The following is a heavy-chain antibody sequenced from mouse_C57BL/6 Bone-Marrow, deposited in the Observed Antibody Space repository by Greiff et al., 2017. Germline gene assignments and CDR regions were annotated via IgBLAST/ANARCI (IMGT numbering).Heavy chain of an antibody. CDR2: IDPSDSYT. Sequence: QSCKASGYTFTSYWMQWVKQRPGQGLEWIGEIDPSDSYTNYNQKFKGKATLTVDTSSSTAYMQLSSLTSEDSAVYYCASWDWFAYWGQGTLVTVSA. CDR1: GYTFTSYW. J-gene: IGHJ3*01. CDR3: ASWDWFAY. D-gene: IGHD4-1*01. V-gene: IGHV1-50*01.